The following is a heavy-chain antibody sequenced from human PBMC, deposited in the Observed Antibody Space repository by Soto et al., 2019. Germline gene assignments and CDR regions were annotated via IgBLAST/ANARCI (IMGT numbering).Heavy chain of an antibody. CDR2: MYYGGRT. CDR3: ARGTPSPLIVRSSRGPWFDP. D-gene: IGHD2-15*01. Sequence: PSETLSLTCTVSGGSISSYYWSWIRQPPGKGLEWIGYMYYGGRTNYNPSLKSRVTISVDTSKRQVSLKLSSVTAADTAVYFCARGTPSPLIVRSSRGPWFDPWGQGTLVTVSS. V-gene: IGHV4-59*08. CDR1: GGSISSYY. J-gene: IGHJ5*02.